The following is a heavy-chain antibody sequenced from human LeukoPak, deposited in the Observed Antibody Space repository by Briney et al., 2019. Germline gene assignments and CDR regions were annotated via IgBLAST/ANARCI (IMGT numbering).Heavy chain of an antibody. CDR3: ALTRFGSHFDY. CDR2: ISSSGSTI. V-gene: IGHV3-11*01. J-gene: IGHJ4*02. Sequence: NPGGSLRLSCAASGFTFSDYYMSWIRQAPGKGLERVSYISSSGSTIYYADSVKGRFTISRDNAKNSLYLQMNSLRAEDTAVYYCALTRFGSHFDYWGQGTLVTVSS. CDR1: GFTFSDYY. D-gene: IGHD3-16*01.